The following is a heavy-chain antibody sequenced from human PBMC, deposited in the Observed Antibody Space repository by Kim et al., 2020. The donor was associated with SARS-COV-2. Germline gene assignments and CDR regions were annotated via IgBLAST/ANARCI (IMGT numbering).Heavy chain of an antibody. CDR2: IYSVGTI. D-gene: IGHD1-26*01. CDR3: RQEPLY. J-gene: IGHJ1*01. Sequence: VGSLRLSCAASGFTVSNNYMSWVRQAPGKGLEWVSLIYSVGTIYYADSVKGRFIISRDKSKNTLDLQMTSLRVEDTAVYYCRQEPLYWGRGTLVSVSS. CDR1: GFTVSNNY. V-gene: IGHV3-53*01.